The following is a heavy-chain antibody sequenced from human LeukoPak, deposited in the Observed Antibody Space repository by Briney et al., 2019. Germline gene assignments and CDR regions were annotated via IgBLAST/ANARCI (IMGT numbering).Heavy chain of an antibody. CDR3: AREPHYDILTGYPEGDY. CDR2: IIPILGIA. D-gene: IGHD3-9*01. V-gene: IGHV1-69*04. CDR1: GYTFTGYH. J-gene: IGHJ4*02. Sequence: ASVKVSCKASGYTFTGYHMHWVRQAPGQGLEWMGRIIPILGIANYAQKFQGRVTITADKSTSTAYMELSSLRSEDTAVYYCAREPHYDILTGYPEGDYWGQGTLVTVSS.